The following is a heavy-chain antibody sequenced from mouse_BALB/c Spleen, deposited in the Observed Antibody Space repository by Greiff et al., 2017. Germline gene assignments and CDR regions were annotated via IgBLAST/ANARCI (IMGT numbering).Heavy chain of an antibody. CDR3: TRDPMIPAMDY. V-gene: IGHV6-6*02. Sequence: EVQLVESGGGLVPPGGSMKLSCVASGFTFSNYWMNWVRQSPEKGLEWVAEIRLKSNNYATHYAESVKGRFTISRDDSKSSVYLQMNNLRAEDTGIYYCTRDPMIPAMDYWGQGTSVTVSS. CDR1: GFTFSNYW. J-gene: IGHJ4*01. D-gene: IGHD2-4*01. CDR2: IRLKSNNYAT.